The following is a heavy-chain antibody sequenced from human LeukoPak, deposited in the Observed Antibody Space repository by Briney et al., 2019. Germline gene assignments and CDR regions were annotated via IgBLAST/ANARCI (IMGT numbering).Heavy chain of an antibody. CDR3: ATYSSSSGVFDY. V-gene: IGHV4-31*03. CDR1: GGSISSGGYY. D-gene: IGHD6-6*01. CDR2: ISYSGSA. Sequence: SETLSLTCTVSGGSISSGGYYWSWIRQHPGKGLEWIAYISYSGSAYYNPSLKSRVTISVDTSKNQFSLKLSSVTAADTAVYYCATYSSSSGVFDYWGQGTLVIVSS. J-gene: IGHJ4*02.